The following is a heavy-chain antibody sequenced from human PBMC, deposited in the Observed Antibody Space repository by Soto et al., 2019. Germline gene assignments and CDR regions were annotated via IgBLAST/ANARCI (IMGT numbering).Heavy chain of an antibody. V-gene: IGHV4-39*01. CDR2: IHYSWST. CDR3: AAHDSGGYYAEY. J-gene: IGHJ4*02. Sequence: QLQLQESGPGLVKPSETLSLTCTVSGDSVTISDYYWGWIRQPPGKGLEWIGSIHYSWSTYYNPSLKGRVAISGDTSKKQFSLKLTSVTAADAAVYYCAAHDSGGYYAEYWGQGTLVTVSA. CDR1: GDSVTISDYY. D-gene: IGHD3-22*01.